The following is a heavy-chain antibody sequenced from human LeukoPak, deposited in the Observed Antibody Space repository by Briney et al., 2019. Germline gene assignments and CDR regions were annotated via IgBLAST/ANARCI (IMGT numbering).Heavy chain of an antibody. CDR3: ARRYSTGYSYYLDY. D-gene: IGHD3-22*01. CDR2: IDPRDSYT. Sequence: GESLKISCKGSGYSFTSYWISWVRQMPGKGLEWMGRIDPRDSYTYYSPSFQGQVTMSADKSINTAYLQWSSLKASDTAIYYCARRYSTGYSYYLDYWGQGTLVTVPS. J-gene: IGHJ4*02. V-gene: IGHV5-10-1*04. CDR1: GYSFTSYW.